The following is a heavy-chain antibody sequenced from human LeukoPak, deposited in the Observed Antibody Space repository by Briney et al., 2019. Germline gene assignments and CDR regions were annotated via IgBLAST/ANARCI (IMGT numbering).Heavy chain of an antibody. CDR1: GGSVSSGSYY. V-gene: IGHV4-61*01. CDR3: VRDVVNGSYPHFDY. CDR2: IYYSGST. Sequence: PSETLSLTCTVSGGSVSSGSYYWSWIRQPPGKGLEWIGYIYYSGSTNYNPSLNSRVTISVDTSKNQFSLKLSSVSAADTAVYYCVRDVVNGSYPHFDYWGQGTLVAVSS. J-gene: IGHJ4*02. D-gene: IGHD1-26*01.